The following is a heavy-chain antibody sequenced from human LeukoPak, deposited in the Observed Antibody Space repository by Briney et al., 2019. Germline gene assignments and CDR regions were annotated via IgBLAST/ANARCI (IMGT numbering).Heavy chain of an antibody. CDR3: ARGRYGMDV. Sequence: SETLSLTCAVYGGSFSGYYWSWIRQPPGKGLEWIGEINRSGSTNYNPSLKSRVTISVDTSKNQFSLKLSSVTAADTAVYYCARGRYGMDVWGKGTTVTVSS. V-gene: IGHV4-34*01. J-gene: IGHJ6*04. CDR1: GGSFSGYY. CDR2: INRSGST.